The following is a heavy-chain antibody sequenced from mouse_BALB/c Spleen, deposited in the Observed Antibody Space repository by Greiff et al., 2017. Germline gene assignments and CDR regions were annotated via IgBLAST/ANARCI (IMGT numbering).Heavy chain of an antibody. CDR1: GYSFTGYF. CDR2: INPYNGDT. V-gene: IGHV1-37*01. D-gene: IGHD1-2*01. J-gene: IGHJ2*01. CDR3: ERSIQYYGYGYFDY. Sequence: VQLQQSGPELVTPGASVKISCKASGYSFTGYFMNWVQQSHGKSLEWLGRINPYNGDTFYNQKFKGKATLTVDESSSTAHMELLSLTSEDSAVYYCERSIQYYGYGYFDYWGQGTTLTVSS.